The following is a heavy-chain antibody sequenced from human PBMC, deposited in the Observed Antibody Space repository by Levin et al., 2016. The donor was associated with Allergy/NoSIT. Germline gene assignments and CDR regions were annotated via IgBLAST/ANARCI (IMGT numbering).Heavy chain of an antibody. CDR3: SRGGDRGMDV. J-gene: IGHJ6*02. CDR2: ISGDRSIT. V-gene: IGHV3-74*01. CDR1: GFTFGNYA. Sequence: GGSLRLSCVGSGFTFGNYAMYWVREAPGKGLLWLSHISGDRSITNYADSVKGRFTISRDDATNTLFLQMDSLRDEDTAVYYCSRGGDRGMDVWGQGTTVTVSS. D-gene: IGHD3-22*01.